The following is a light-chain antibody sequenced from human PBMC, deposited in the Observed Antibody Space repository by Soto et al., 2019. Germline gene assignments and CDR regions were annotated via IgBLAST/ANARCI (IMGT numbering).Light chain of an antibody. CDR1: QSVSSN. J-gene: IGKJ1*01. CDR2: GAS. V-gene: IGKV3-15*01. CDR3: QQYNKWPRT. Sequence: EIVMTQSPATLSVSPGERATLSCRASQSVSSNLAWYQQNPGQGPRLLIYGASTRATGIPARFSGSGSGTEFTLTISSLQSVDFAVYYCQQYNKWPRTFGQGTKVEIK.